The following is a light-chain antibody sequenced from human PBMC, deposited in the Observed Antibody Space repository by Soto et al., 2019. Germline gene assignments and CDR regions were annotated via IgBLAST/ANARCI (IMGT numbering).Light chain of an antibody. CDR3: QQYGRSRWT. CDR2: GAS. CDR1: QSVSSIY. J-gene: IGKJ1*01. V-gene: IGKV3-20*01. Sequence: EIVLTQSPCTLSLSPGERATLSCRASQSVSSIYLAWYQQKPGQAPRLLIYGASSRATGIPDRFSGSGFGTDFTLTISRLEPEDLAVYYCQQYGRSRWTFGKGTKVDI.